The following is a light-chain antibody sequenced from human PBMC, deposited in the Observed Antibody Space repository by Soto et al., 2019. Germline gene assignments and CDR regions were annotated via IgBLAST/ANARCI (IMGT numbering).Light chain of an antibody. CDR3: AAWDGSMNGPV. CDR2: IND. CDR1: SSNIGSNT. V-gene: IGLV1-44*01. Sequence: QSVLTQPPSASGTPGQRVTISCFGSSSNIGSNTVNWYQQLPGTAPKLLIYINDRRPSGVPDRFSGSKSGTSASLAISGLQSEDEADYYCAAWDGSMNGPVFGGGTKLTVL. J-gene: IGLJ2*01.